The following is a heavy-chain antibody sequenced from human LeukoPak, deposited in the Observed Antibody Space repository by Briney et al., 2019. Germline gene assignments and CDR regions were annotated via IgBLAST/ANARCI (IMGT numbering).Heavy chain of an antibody. CDR1: GGSFSGYY. J-gene: IGHJ4*02. D-gene: IGHD3-9*01. CDR3: ARANTYYDILTGYYRSAYYFDY. CDR2: IYYSGST. V-gene: IGHV4-34*01. Sequence: SETLSLTCAVYGGSFSGYYWSWIRQPPGKGLEWIGSIYYSGSTYYNPSLKSRVTISVDTSKNQFSLKLSSVTAADTAVYYCARANTYYDILTGYYRSAYYFDYWGQGTLVTVSS.